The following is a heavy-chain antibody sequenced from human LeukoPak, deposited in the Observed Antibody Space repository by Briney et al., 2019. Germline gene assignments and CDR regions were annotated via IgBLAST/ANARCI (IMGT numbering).Heavy chain of an antibody. D-gene: IGHD5-12*01. CDR2: FDPEDGET. J-gene: IGHJ4*02. CDR3: ATTLGYSGYDYHY. V-gene: IGHV1-24*01. Sequence: ASVKVSCKVSGYTLTELSMHWVRQAPGKGLEWMGGFDPEDGETIYAQNFQGRVTETEDTSTDTAYMELSSLRSADTAVYYCATTLGYSGYDYHYWGQGTLVTVSS. CDR1: GYTLTELS.